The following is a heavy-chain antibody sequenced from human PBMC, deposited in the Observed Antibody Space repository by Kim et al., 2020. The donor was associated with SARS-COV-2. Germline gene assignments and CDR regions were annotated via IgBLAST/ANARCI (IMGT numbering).Heavy chain of an antibody. Sequence: SQKFQDRVTITRDTSATTAYMELSSLRSEDTAVYYCARAGSGNYLYYFDYWGQGTLVTVSS. D-gene: IGHD1-26*01. CDR3: ARAGSGNYLYYFDY. V-gene: IGHV1-3*01. J-gene: IGHJ4*02.